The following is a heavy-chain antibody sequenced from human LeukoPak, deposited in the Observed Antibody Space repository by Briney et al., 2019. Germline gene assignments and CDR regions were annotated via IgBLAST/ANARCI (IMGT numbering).Heavy chain of an antibody. V-gene: IGHV3-30*18. D-gene: IGHD3-22*01. J-gene: IGHJ4*02. CDR1: GFTFSSYG. CDR3: AKDRYYYDSSGYPGH. Sequence: GGSLRLSCAASGFTFSSYGMHWVRQAPGKGLEWVAVISYDGSNKYYADSVKGRFTLSRDNSKNTLYLQMNSLRAEDTAVYYCAKDRYYYDSSGYPGHWGQGTLVTVSS. CDR2: ISYDGSNK.